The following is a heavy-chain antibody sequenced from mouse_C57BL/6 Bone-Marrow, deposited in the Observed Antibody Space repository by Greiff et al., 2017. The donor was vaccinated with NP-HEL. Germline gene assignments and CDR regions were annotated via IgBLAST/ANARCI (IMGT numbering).Heavy chain of an antibody. CDR3: ARDGRWYFDV. V-gene: IGHV3-6*01. J-gene: IGHJ1*03. CDR2: ISYDGSN. Sequence: EVQLQESGPGLVKPSQSLSLTCSVTGYSITSGYYWNWLRQFPGNKLEWMGYISYDGSNNYNPSLKNRISITRDTSKNQFFLKLNSVTTEDTATYYCARDGRWYFDVWGTGTTVTVSS. CDR1: GYSITSGYY.